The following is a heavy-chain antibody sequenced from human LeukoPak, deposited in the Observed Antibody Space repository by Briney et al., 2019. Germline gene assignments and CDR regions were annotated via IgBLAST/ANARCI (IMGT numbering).Heavy chain of an antibody. CDR1: GGSITRDILY. V-gene: IGHV4-31*03. J-gene: IGHJ5*02. D-gene: IGHD4-23*01. CDR2: IHNSRGT. CDR3: RKVGGNSNS. Sequence: SETLSLTCLVSGGSITRDILYWNWIRDHPGKGLECIGSIHNSRGTSYKPSHESRLTISVDTSENQFFLKMSYVTAADTAMYCCRKVGGNSNSWGQGTLVTGSS.